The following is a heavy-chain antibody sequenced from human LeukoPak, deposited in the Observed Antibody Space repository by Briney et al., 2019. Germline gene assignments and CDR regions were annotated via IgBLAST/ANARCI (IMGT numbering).Heavy chain of an antibody. D-gene: IGHD2-8*01. V-gene: IGHV3-20*04. J-gene: IGHJ6*03. CDR1: GFTFDDYG. CDR2: INWNGGST. CDR3: ARDNDYDYYYYMDV. Sequence: GGSLRLSCAASGFTFDDYGMSWVRQAPGKGLEWVSGINWNGGSTGYADSVKGRFTISRDNAKNSLYLQMNSLRAEDTAVYYCARDNDYDYYYYMDVWGKGTTVTVSS.